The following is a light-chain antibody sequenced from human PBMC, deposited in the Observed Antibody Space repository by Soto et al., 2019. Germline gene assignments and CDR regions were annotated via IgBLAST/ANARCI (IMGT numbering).Light chain of an antibody. CDR1: SSDVGGYNY. V-gene: IGLV2-14*01. J-gene: IGLJ2*01. Sequence: QSVLTQPASVSGSPGQSITISCTGTSSDVGGYNYVSWYQHHPGKAPKLLIYEVSYRPSGVSDRFSGSKSANTASLTISGLQAEDEADYYCSSYTSSSSVVFGGGTKVTVL. CDR2: EVS. CDR3: SSYTSSSSVV.